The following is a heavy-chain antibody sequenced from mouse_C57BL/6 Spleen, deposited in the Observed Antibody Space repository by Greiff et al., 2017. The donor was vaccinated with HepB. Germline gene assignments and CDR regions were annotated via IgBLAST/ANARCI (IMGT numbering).Heavy chain of an antibody. CDR1: GYTFTDYN. J-gene: IGHJ3*01. V-gene: IGHV1-22*01. CDR3: ARAPYYSNWFAY. CDR2: INPNNGGT. D-gene: IGHD2-5*01. Sequence: VHVKQPGPELVKPGASVKMSCKASGYTFTDYNMHWVKQSHGKSLEWIGYINPNNGGTSYNQKFKGKATLTVNKSSSTAYMELRSLTSEDSAVYYCARAPYYSNWFAYWGQGTLVTVSA.